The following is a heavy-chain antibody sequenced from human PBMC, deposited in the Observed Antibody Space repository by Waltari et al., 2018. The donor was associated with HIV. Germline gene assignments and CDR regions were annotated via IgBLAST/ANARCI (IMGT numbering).Heavy chain of an antibody. CDR1: GFTFSSYW. V-gene: IGHV3-7*01. D-gene: IGHD2-2*01. J-gene: IGHJ4*02. Sequence: EVQLVESGGGLVQPGGSLRLSCTASGFTFSSYWMTWVRQAPGKGLERVANINRDGSETYYLDSVKGRFTISRDNAKNSLSLQMSRLRGEDTAVFYCARDRGYQTFDYWGQGTLVTVSS. CDR2: INRDGSET. CDR3: ARDRGYQTFDY.